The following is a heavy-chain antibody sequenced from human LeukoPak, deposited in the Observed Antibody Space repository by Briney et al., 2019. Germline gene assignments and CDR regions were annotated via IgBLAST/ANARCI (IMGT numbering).Heavy chain of an antibody. CDR1: GGSISSGGYY. CDR3: ARWIVVVPAAMNWFDP. V-gene: IGHV4-30-2*01. J-gene: IGHJ5*02. D-gene: IGHD2-2*01. CDR2: IYHSGST. Sequence: PSQTLSLTCTVSGGSISSGGYYWSWIRQPPGKGLEWIGYIYHSGSTYYNPSLKSRVTISVDRSKNQFSLKLSSVTAADTAVYYCARWIVVVPAAMNWFDPWGQGTLVTVSS.